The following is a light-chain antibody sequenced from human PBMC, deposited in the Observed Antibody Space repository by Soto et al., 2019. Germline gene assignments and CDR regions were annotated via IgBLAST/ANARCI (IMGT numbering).Light chain of an antibody. V-gene: IGLV2-14*03. CDR2: NVR. CDR1: SSDVGGYDY. CDR3: SSYTSSSTVV. J-gene: IGLJ2*01. Sequence: QSALTQPASVSGSPGQSITISCTGTSSDVGGYDYVSWYQHHPGKAPKLMIYNVRNRPSGVSNRVSGSKAGNTASLTISGLQAEDEAAYYCSSYTSSSTVVFGGGTKLTVL.